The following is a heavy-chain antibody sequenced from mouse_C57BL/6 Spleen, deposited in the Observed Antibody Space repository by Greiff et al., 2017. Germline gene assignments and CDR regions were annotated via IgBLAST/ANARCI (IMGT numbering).Heavy chain of an antibody. J-gene: IGHJ4*01. D-gene: IGHD3-2*02. V-gene: IGHV5-6*02. CDR3: ARLQATDYYAMDY. CDR2: ISSGGSYT. CDR1: GFTFSSYG. Sequence: DVMLVESGGDLVKPGGSLKLSCAASGFTFSSYGMSWVCQTPDKRLEWVATISSGGSYTYYPDSVKGRFTISRDNAKNTLYLQMSSLKSEDTAMYYCARLQATDYYAMDYWGQGTSVTVSS.